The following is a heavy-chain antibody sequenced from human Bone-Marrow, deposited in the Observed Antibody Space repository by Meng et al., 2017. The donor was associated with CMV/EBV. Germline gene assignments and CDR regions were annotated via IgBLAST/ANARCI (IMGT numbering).Heavy chain of an antibody. CDR2: IIPILGTA. Sequence: SVKVSCKASGGTFSSYAISWVRQAPGQGLEWMGGIIPILGTASYAQKFQGRVTITTDESTSTVYMELSSLRSEDTAVYYCARAWYSGSAGDYYAMDVWGQGTTVTVSS. CDR1: GGTFSSYA. CDR3: ARAWYSGSAGDYYAMDV. J-gene: IGHJ6*02. V-gene: IGHV1-69*05. D-gene: IGHD1-26*01.